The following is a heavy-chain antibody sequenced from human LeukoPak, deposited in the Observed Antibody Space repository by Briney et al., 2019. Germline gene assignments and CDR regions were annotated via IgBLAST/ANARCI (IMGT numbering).Heavy chain of an antibody. J-gene: IGHJ6*02. D-gene: IGHD5-18*01. CDR1: GGTFSSYA. CDR2: IIPIFGTA. V-gene: IGHV1-69*13. Sequence: ASVKVSCKASGGTFSSYAISWVRQAPGQGLEWMGGIIPIFGTANHAQKFQGRVTITADESTSTAYMELSSLRSEDTAVYYCARDLDRRGYSYGTYYYYYYGMDVWGQGTTVTVSS. CDR3: ARDLDRRGYSYGTYYYYYYGMDV.